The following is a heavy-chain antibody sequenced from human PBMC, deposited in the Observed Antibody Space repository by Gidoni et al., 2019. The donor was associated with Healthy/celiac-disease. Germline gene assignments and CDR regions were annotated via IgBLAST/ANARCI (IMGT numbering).Heavy chain of an antibody. CDR3: AKDLRSGGFRWELLDAFDI. CDR2: ISGSGGST. J-gene: IGHJ3*02. D-gene: IGHD1-26*01. CDR1: GFTFSSYA. V-gene: IGHV3-23*01. Sequence: EVQLLESGGGLVLPGGSLRLSCAASGFTFSSYAMSWVRQAPGQGLEWVSAISGSGGSTYYADSVKGRFTISRDNSKNTLYLQMNSLRAEDTAVYYCAKDLRSGGFRWELLDAFDIWGQGTMVTVSS.